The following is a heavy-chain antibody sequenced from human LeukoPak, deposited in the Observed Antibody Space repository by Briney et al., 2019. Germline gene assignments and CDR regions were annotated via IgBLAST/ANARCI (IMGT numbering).Heavy chain of an antibody. Sequence: SETLSLTCTVSGGSISSYYWSWIRQPAGKGLEWIGRIYTSGRTNYNPSLKSRVTMSVDTSKNQYSLKLSSVTAADTAVYYCARGGEYSGSYPFDYWGQGTLVTVSS. CDR2: IYTSGRT. CDR1: GGSISSYY. CDR3: ARGGEYSGSYPFDY. V-gene: IGHV4-4*07. J-gene: IGHJ4*02. D-gene: IGHD1-26*01.